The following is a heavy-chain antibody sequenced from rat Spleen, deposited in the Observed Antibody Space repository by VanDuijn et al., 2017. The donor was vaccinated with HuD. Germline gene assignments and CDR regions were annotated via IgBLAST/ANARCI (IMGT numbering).Heavy chain of an antibody. D-gene: IGHD1-4*01. V-gene: IGHV2-43*01. CDR3: ASRITGFDY. Sequence: QVQLKESGPGLVQPSQTLSLTCPVSGFSLTSSHVSRVRQPPGKGLEWVGVIWTGGSTAYNSLLKPRLSISRETSKNQVFLKMNSLQTEDTATYYCASRITGFDYWGQGVMVTVSS. CDR2: IWTGGST. J-gene: IGHJ2*01. CDR1: GFSLTSSH.